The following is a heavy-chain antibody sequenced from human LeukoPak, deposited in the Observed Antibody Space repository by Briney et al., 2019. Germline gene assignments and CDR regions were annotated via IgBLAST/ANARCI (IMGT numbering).Heavy chain of an antibody. CDR3: AKDFFILKRTGAVDY. J-gene: IGHJ4*02. D-gene: IGHD7-27*01. Sequence: GGSLRLSCAASGFTFSSYGMHWVRQAPGKGLEWVAVIWYGGSNKYYAGSVKGRFTISRDNSKNTPYLQMNSLRAEDTAVYYCAKDFFILKRTGAVDYWGQGTLVTVSS. CDR2: IWYGGSNK. V-gene: IGHV3-33*06. CDR1: GFTFSSYG.